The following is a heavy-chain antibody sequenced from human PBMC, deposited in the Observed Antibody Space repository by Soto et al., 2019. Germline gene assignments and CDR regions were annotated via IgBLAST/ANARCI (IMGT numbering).Heavy chain of an antibody. CDR1: GLIFSKYA. CDR2: ISDSGDTT. J-gene: IGHJ5*02. Sequence: PGGSLRLSCTASGLIFSKYAMSWVRQAPGKGLEWVSSISDSGDTTHYADSVKGRFTISRDNSNNTLYLQMKSLTAEDTAIYFCARDHGFDPWCQGTRVTVSS. V-gene: IGHV3-23*01. CDR3: ARDHGFDP.